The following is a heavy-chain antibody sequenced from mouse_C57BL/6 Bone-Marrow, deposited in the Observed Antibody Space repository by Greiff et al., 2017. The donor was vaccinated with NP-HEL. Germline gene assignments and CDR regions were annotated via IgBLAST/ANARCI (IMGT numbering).Heavy chain of an antibody. Sequence: VKLVESGAELVKPGASVKISCKASGYAFSSYWMNWVKERPGKGLEWIGQIYPGDGDTKYNGKFKGKATLTADKSSSTAYMQVSSLTSEESAVYVCARGEDGRSRLGDAREDWGQGTSGT. D-gene: IGHD1-1*01. CDR2: IYPGDGDT. V-gene: IGHV1-80*01. CDR3: ARGEDGRSRLGDARED. J-gene: IGHJ4*01. CDR1: GYAFSSYW.